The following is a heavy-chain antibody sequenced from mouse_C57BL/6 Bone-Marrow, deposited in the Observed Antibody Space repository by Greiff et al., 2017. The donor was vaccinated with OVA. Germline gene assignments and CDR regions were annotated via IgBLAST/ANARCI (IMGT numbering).Heavy chain of an antibody. CDR1: GFTFSDYG. J-gene: IGHJ1*03. D-gene: IGHD1-3*01. CDR2: ISSGSSTI. CDR3: ARVKYWYFDV. Sequence: EVTLVESGGGLVKPGGSLKLSCAASGFTFSDYGMHWVRQAPEKGLEWVAYISSGSSTIYYADTVKGRFTISRDNAKNTLFLQMTILRSEYTAMDYCARVKYWYFDVWGTGTTVTVSS. V-gene: IGHV5-17*01.